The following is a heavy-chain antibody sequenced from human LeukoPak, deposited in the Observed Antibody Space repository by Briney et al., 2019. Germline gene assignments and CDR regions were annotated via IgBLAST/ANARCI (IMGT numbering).Heavy chain of an antibody. CDR2: MYQSGGT. CDR1: GGSISSGGYS. J-gene: IGHJ5*02. Sequence: SETLSLTCVVSGGSISSGGYSWSWIRQPPGKGLECIGYMYQSGGTYYNPSLKSRVTISVDRSKNPFSLELRSVTAADTAVYYCARAAPYGSGGNRCDPWGEGNLVTVSS. V-gene: IGHV4-30-2*01. D-gene: IGHD3-10*01. CDR3: ARAAPYGSGGNRCDP.